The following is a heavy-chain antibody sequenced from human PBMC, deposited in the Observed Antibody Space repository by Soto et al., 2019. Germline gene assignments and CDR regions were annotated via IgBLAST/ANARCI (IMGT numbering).Heavy chain of an antibody. Sequence: GASVKVSCKASGYTFTSYYMHWVRQAPGQGLEWMGIINPSGGSTSYAQKFQGRVIMTRDTSTSTVYMELSSMRSEDTAVYYCASPYRLMSPPIQLWLDSWGQGTLVTVSS. V-gene: IGHV1-46*01. CDR3: ASPYRLMSPPIQLWLDS. CDR2: INPSGGST. J-gene: IGHJ5*01. CDR1: GYTFTSYY. D-gene: IGHD5-18*01.